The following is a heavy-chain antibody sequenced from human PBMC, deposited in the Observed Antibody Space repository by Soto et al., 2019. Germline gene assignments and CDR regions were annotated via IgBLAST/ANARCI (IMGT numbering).Heavy chain of an antibody. D-gene: IGHD5-18*01. V-gene: IGHV1-69*13. CDR3: ARDRPIRGYRYGTRPFDY. Sequence: SVKVSCKASGGTFSSYAISWVRQAPGQGLEWMGGIIPIFGTANYAQKFQGRVTITADESTSTAYMELSSLRSEDTAVYYCARDRPIRGYRYGTRPFDYWGQGTLVTVSS. CDR1: GGTFSSYA. J-gene: IGHJ4*02. CDR2: IIPIFGTA.